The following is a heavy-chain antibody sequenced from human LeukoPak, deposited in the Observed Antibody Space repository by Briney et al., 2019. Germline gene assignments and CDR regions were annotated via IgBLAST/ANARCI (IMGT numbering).Heavy chain of an antibody. CDR1: GFTFSSYA. V-gene: IGHV3-23*01. CDR3: AKGLRYSSSWYEDYYYYMDV. CDR2: ISGSGGST. J-gene: IGHJ6*03. D-gene: IGHD6-13*01. Sequence: GGSLRLSCAASGFTFSSYAMSWVRQAPGKGLEWVSAISGSGGSTYYADSVKGRFTISRDNSKNTLYLQMNSLRAEDTAVYYCAKGLRYSSSWYEDYYYYMDVSGKGTTVTVSS.